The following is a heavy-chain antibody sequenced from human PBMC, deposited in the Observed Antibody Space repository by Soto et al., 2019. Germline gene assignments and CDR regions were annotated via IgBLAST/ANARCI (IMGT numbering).Heavy chain of an antibody. CDR1: GGTFSSYA. J-gene: IGHJ4*02. CDR3: AGRVVRYYDSSGDDY. V-gene: IGHV1-69*13. D-gene: IGHD3-22*01. CDR2: IIPIFGTA. Sequence: ASVKVSCKASGGTFSSYAISWVRQAPGQGLEWMGGIIPIFGTANYAQKFQGRVTITADESTSTAYMELSSLRSEDTAVYYCAGRVVRYYDSSGDDYWGQGTLVTVSS.